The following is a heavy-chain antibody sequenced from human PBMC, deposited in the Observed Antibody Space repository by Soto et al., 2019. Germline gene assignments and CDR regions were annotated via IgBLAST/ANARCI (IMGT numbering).Heavy chain of an antibody. J-gene: IGHJ6*03. CDR2: LSAYSGNT. CDR1: GDTFTSYV. CDR3: ARDFERVIWRLMTGYYYYCMDV. Sequence: GASVKVSCKASGDTFTSYVISWVRQAPGQGVEWMGWLSAYSGNTNYAQKLQGRVTMTTDTSTSTAYVELRSLRSDDTAVYYCARDFERVIWRLMTGYYYYCMDVWGKETRVTVSS. V-gene: IGHV1-18*01. D-gene: IGHD3-9*01.